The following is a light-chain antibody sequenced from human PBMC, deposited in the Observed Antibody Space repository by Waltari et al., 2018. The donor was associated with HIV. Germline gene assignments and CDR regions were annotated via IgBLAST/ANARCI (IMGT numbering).Light chain of an antibody. J-gene: IGLJ3*02. CDR1: RSDVGSYNL. V-gene: IGLV2-23*02. Sequence: QSALTQPASVSGSPGQSITISCTGPRSDVGSYNLVSWYQQHPGKAPKLMIYEVSKRPSGVSNRFSGSKSGNTASLTISGLQAEDEADYYCCSYAGSSTFVFGGGTKLTVL. CDR2: EVS. CDR3: CSYAGSSTFV.